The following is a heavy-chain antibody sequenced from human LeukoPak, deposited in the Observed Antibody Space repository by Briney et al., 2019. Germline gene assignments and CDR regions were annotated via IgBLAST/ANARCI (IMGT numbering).Heavy chain of an antibody. CDR2: ISSSSSYI. Sequence: GGSLRLSCAASGFTFSSYSMNWVRQAPGKGLEWVSSISSSSSYIYYADSVKGRFTISRDNAKNSLYLQMNSLRAEDTAVYYCARDSMIVVVIRPLDYWGQGTLVTVSS. V-gene: IGHV3-21*01. D-gene: IGHD3-22*01. CDR3: ARDSMIVVVIRPLDY. CDR1: GFTFSSYS. J-gene: IGHJ4*02.